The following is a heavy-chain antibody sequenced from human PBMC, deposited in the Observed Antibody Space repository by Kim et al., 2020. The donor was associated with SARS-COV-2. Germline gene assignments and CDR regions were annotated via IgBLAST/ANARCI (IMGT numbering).Heavy chain of an antibody. D-gene: IGHD3-3*01. V-gene: IGHV3-9*01. Sequence: GGSLGLSCAASKFTFDDYAMHWVRQAPGRGLEWVSGISWNGDTIAYGDSVKGRFSISRDNAKNSVFLQMNSLRADDTALYYCAKDGHYDFSSGYTTKFEVWGQGTLVTVSS. CDR2: ISWNGDTI. CDR1: KFTFDDYA. J-gene: IGHJ4*02. CDR3: AKDGHYDFSSGYTTKFEV.